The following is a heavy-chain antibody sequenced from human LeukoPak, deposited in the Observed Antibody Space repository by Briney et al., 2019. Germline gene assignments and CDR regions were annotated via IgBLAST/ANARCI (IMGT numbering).Heavy chain of an antibody. J-gene: IGHJ4*02. Sequence: GGSLRLSCAASGFTFSSYSMNWVRQAPGKGLEWVSSISSSSSYIYYADSVKGRFTISRDNAKNSLYLQMNSLRAEDTAVYYCARGLRLYSSGWYGGYWGQGTLVTVSS. CDR1: GFTFSSYS. D-gene: IGHD6-19*01. CDR3: ARGLRLYSSGWYGGY. CDR2: ISSSSSYI. V-gene: IGHV3-21*01.